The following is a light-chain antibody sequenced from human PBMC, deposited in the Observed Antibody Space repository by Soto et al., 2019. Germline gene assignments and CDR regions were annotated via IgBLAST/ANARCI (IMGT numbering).Light chain of an antibody. J-gene: IGKJ1*01. CDR3: QKYNGAPWT. CDR1: QGIANY. V-gene: IGKV1-27*01. CDR2: GAT. Sequence: DIQMTQSPSSLSASVGDRVTITCRASQGIANYVAWYQQQPGRAPILLIYGATTLQSGVPSRFSGSGSGTDFTLTISSLQPGDAATYYCQKYNGAPWTFVQGTKVEI.